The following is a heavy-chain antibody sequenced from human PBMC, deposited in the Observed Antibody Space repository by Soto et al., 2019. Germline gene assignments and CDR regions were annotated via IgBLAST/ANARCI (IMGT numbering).Heavy chain of an antibody. J-gene: IGHJ6*02. CDR1: GFTLSSYA. V-gene: IGHV3-23*01. CDR2: ISGSGGSA. CDR3: AKGPKSYYYYGMDV. Sequence: GESLKISCAASGFTLSSYAMSWVRQAPGKGLEWVSAISGSGGSAYYADSVKGRFTISRDNSKNTLYLQMNSLRAEDTAVYYCAKGPKSYYYYGMDVWGQGTTVTVSS.